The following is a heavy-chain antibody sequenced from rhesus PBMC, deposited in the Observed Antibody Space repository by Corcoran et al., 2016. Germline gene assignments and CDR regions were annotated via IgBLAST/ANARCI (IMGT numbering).Heavy chain of an antibody. CDR1: GFTFSSYW. Sequence: EVQLVESGGGLAKPGGSLRLSCAASGFTFSSYWMNWVRQTPGKGLEWISASNSGGGSTYYADSVKGRFTISRDNSKNTLSLQMNRLRAEDTAVYYCAKVGGSWGYWGQGVLVTVSS. CDR3: AKVGGSWGY. V-gene: IGHV3S42*01. D-gene: IGHD6-25*01. J-gene: IGHJ4*01. CDR2: SNSGGGST.